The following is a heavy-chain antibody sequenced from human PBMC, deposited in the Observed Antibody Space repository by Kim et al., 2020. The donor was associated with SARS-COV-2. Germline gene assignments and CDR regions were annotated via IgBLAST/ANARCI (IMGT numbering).Heavy chain of an antibody. Sequence: GGSLRLSCAASGFTFTTYAMTCVRQAPGKGLEWVSIISGGGDSTYYADSVKGRFTISRDNSKNTLSLQMNSLRAEDTGVYYCAKGSINVVLAAQGPDYGGRGAPATVSA. V-gene: IGHV3-23*01. CDR1: GFTFTTYA. D-gene: IGHD2-21*02. CDR2: ISGGGDST. CDR3: AKGSINVVLAAQGPDY. J-gene: IGHJ4*02.